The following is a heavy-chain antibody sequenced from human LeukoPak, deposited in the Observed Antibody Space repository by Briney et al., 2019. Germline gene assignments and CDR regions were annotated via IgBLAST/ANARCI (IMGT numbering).Heavy chain of an antibody. CDR3: AGDRNSDWYSPLDY. J-gene: IGHJ4*02. CDR1: GFTFRTSA. V-gene: IGHV3-23*01. Sequence: GGSLRLSCAASGFTFRTSAMNWVRQAPGKGLEWLSGISGSGNGTYYADSVKGRFTISRDNSRNTVYMQMDSLRAEDRAIYYCAGDRNSDWYSPLDYWGQGSQVTVSP. D-gene: IGHD6-19*01. CDR2: ISGSGNGT.